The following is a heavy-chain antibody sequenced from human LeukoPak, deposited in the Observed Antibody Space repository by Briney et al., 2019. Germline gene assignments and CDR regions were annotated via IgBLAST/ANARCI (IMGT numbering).Heavy chain of an antibody. CDR1: GYSFTSYW. CDR3: ARQGVQYYDTLTGYFPFDY. D-gene: IGHD3-9*01. Sequence: GESLKISCKGSGYSFTSYWIGWVRQMPGKGLEWMGIIYPGDSDTRYSPSFQGQVTISADKSISTAYLQWSSLKASDTAMYYCARQGVQYYDTLTGYFPFDYWGQGTLVTVSS. V-gene: IGHV5-51*01. J-gene: IGHJ4*02. CDR2: IYPGDSDT.